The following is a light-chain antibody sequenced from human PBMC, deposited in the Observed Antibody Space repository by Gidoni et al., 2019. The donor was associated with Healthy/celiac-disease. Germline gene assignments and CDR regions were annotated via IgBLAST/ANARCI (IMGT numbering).Light chain of an antibody. J-gene: IGKJ5*01. CDR2: AAS. CDR3: QQSYSTPPVT. Sequence: IQITHSPSSLSASVGDRVTITRRASKSISSYLNWYQQKPGKAHKLLIYAASSLQSGVPSRFSGSGSGTDFTLTISSLQHEDFATYYCQQSYSTPPVTFGQGTRLEIK. CDR1: KSISSY. V-gene: IGKV1-39*01.